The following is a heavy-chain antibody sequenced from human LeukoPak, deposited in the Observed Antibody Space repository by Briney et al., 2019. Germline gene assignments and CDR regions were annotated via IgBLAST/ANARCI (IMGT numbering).Heavy chain of an antibody. CDR2: ISAYNGKT. J-gene: IGHJ5*02. Sequence: AAVTVSCKASVYTFTSYGMSWVRQAPGQGLEGMGWISAYNGKTNYPQKLQRRVTITTDTSTSTAYMELRSLRSYAPAVYYCAGDSSYDILTGYYPPNWCDPWGQGTLVTVSS. D-gene: IGHD3-9*01. CDR3: AGDSSYDILTGYYPPNWCDP. CDR1: VYTFTSYG. V-gene: IGHV1-18*04.